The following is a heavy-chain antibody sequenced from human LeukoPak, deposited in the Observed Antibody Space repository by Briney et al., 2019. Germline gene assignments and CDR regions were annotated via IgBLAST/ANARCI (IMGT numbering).Heavy chain of an antibody. CDR1: GGTFSSYA. J-gene: IGHJ6*02. CDR3: ARDLYKAAVTTWGYYYYYGMDV. CDR2: IIPIFGTA. V-gene: IGHV1-69*13. Sequence: SVKVSCKASGGTFSSYAISWVRQAPGQGLEWMGGIIPIFGTANYAQKFQGRVTITADESTSAAYMELSSLRSEDTAVYYCARDLYKAAVTTWGYYYYYGMDVWGQGTTVTVSS. D-gene: IGHD4-17*01.